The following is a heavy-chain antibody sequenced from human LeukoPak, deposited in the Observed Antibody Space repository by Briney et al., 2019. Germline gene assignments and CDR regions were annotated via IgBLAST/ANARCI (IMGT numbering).Heavy chain of an antibody. CDR1: GFTFSSYA. CDR2: IKQDGSEK. J-gene: IGHJ4*02. CDR3: ASGDTSGSYPSVFDY. Sequence: GGSLRLSCAASGFTFSSYAMSWVRQAPGKGLEWVANIKQDGSEKYYVDSVKGRFTISRDNAKNSLYLQMNSLRAEDTAVYYCASGDTSGSYPSVFDYWGQGTLVTVSS. D-gene: IGHD1-26*01. V-gene: IGHV3-7*01.